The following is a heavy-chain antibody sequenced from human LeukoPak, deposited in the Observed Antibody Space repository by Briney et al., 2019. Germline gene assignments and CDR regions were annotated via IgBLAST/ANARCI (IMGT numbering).Heavy chain of an antibody. D-gene: IGHD6-19*01. CDR3: ARGYSSANDAFDI. Sequence: GGSLRLSCSASGFTFSSYSMNWVRQAPGKGLEWVSSISSCSSYIYYADSVKGRFTISRDNAKNSLYLQMNSLRAEDTAVYYCARGYSSANDAFDIWGQGTMVTVSS. J-gene: IGHJ3*02. CDR2: ISSCSSYI. CDR1: GFTFSSYS. V-gene: IGHV3-21*01.